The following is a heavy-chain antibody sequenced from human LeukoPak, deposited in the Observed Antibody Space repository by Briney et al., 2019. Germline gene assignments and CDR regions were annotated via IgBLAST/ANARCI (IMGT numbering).Heavy chain of an antibody. V-gene: IGHV3-64D*06. J-gene: IGHJ4*02. CDR3: VRGTGY. CDR1: GFTFSTGV. Sequence: PGGTPRLSCSVSGFTFSTGVMHWVRQAPGKGLEYVSAISSNGDNTYYADSVKGRFTISRDNSKNTLYLQMSSLRADDTAVYYCVRGTGYWGQGTLVTVSS. CDR2: ISSNGDNT.